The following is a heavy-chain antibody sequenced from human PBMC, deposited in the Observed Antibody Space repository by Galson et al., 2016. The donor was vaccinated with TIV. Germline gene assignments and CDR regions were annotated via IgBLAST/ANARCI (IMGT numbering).Heavy chain of an antibody. CDR3: ASYRLWELLPPAAFDI. CDR1: GFTFSSYG. Sequence: SLRLSCAASGFTFSSYGIHWVRQAPGKGLEWVAIIWYDGINKYYADSVNGRFTISRDNSKNTVYLQMNSLRAEYTALDYCASYRLWELLPPAAFDIWGQGTKVIVSA. D-gene: IGHD1-26*01. V-gene: IGHV3-33*03. CDR2: IWYDGINK. J-gene: IGHJ3*02.